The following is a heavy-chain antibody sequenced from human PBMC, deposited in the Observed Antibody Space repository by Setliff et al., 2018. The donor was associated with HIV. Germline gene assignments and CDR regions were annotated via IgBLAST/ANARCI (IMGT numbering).Heavy chain of an antibody. V-gene: IGHV4-31*03. CDR3: ARGDAMTSLGAFDI. Sequence: LSETLSLTCTASGGSITSGGFYWSWIRQYPQKGLEWIGYIYYSGGTYHNPSLKSRVTMSVDTSKNQFSLKLSSVTAADTAVYYCARGDAMTSLGAFDIWGQGTKVTVSS. J-gene: IGHJ3*02. D-gene: IGHD2-2*01. CDR2: IYYSGGT. CDR1: GGSITSGGFY.